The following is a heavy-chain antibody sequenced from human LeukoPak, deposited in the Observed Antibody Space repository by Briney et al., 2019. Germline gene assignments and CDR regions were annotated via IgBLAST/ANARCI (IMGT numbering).Heavy chain of an antibody. J-gene: IGHJ4*02. CDR2: IIPIFGTA. D-gene: IGHD1-1*01. V-gene: IGHV1-69*13. CDR1: GGTFSSYA. CDR3: ATDLGYDYFDY. Sequence: GASVKVSCKASGGTFSSYAISWVRQAPGQGLEWMGGIIPIFGTANYAQKFQGRVTITADESTSTAYMELSSLRSEDTAVYYCATDLGYDYFDYWGQGTLVTVSS.